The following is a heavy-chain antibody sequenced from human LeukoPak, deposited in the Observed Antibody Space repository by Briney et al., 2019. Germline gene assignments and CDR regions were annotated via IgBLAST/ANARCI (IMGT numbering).Heavy chain of an antibody. J-gene: IGHJ4*02. D-gene: IGHD4-17*01. Sequence: PGGSLRLSCAASGFTLSSYAMSWVRQAPGKGLEWVSAISGSGGSTYYADSVKGRFTISRDNSKNTLYLQMNSQRAEDTAVYYCAKDRTTRTTVTTMRHWGQGTLVTVSS. CDR3: AKDRTTRTTVTTMRH. V-gene: IGHV3-23*01. CDR1: GFTLSSYA. CDR2: ISGSGGST.